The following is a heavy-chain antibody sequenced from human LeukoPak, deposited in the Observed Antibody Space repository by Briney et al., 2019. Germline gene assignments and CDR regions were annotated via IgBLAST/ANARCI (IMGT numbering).Heavy chain of an antibody. V-gene: IGHV4-34*01. J-gene: IGHJ4*02. Sequence: SETLSLTCAVYGGSFSGCYWSWIRQPPGKGLEWIGEINHSGSTNYNPSLKSRATISVDTSKNQFSLKLSSVTAADTAVYYCAGSTYYDILTGYSLFDYWGQGTLVTVSS. CDR1: GGSFSGCY. CDR3: AGSTYYDILTGYSLFDY. D-gene: IGHD3-9*01. CDR2: INHSGST.